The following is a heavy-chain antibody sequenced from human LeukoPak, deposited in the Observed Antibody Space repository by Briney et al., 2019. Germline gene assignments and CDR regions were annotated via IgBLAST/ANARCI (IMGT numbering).Heavy chain of an antibody. D-gene: IGHD2-2*01. CDR1: GFTFSSYA. CDR3: AKKIVEIPVATRSFDY. Sequence: GGSLRLPCAASGFTFSSYAMSWVRQAPGKGLEWVSIIGRGGVITYYADSVKGRFTISRDNSKNTLYLQMNSLRAEDTAVYYCAKKIVEIPVATRSFDYWGQGNMVTVSS. J-gene: IGHJ4*02. V-gene: IGHV3-23*01. CDR2: IGRGGVIT.